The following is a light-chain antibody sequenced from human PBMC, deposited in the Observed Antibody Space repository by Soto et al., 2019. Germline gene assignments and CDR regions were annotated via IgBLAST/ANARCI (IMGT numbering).Light chain of an antibody. V-gene: IGLV2-14*01. CDR3: PSYAGSSTYV. Sequence: QSALTQPASVSGSPGQSITISCTGSSSDFTTYHYVSWYRQHPGKAPTLMIYEVSHRPSGVSNRFSGSKSGNTASLTITGLQAEDEADYYSPSYAGSSTYVFGTGTKVPAL. CDR1: SSDFTTYHY. J-gene: IGLJ1*01. CDR2: EVS.